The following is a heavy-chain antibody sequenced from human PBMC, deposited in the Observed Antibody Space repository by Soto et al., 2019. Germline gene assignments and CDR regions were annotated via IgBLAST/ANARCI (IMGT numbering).Heavy chain of an antibody. Sequence: QVHLVQSGAELKNPGASVKVSCNGSGYTFTSYGITWVRQAPGQGLEWMGWISAHNGNTDYAQKLQGRVTVTRDTSTSTAYMELRSLRSDDTAVYYCARGRYGDYWGQGALVTVSS. CDR2: ISAHNGNT. J-gene: IGHJ4*02. CDR1: GYTFTSYG. CDR3: ARGRYGDY. V-gene: IGHV1-18*01. D-gene: IGHD1-1*01.